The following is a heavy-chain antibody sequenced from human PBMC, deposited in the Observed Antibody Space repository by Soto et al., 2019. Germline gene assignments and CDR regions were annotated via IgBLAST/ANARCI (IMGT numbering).Heavy chain of an antibody. V-gene: IGHV3-30*18. J-gene: IGHJ4*02. CDR1: GFTFSHYG. CDR3: AKEEMATLAY. Sequence: QVQLVESGGGVVQPGRSLRLSCAASGFTFSHYGMQWVRQAPGKGLEWVAVISYDGSNKYYADSVKGRFTISRDNSKDTLFLQMNSLRAEDTAVYFCAKEEMATLAYWGQGSLVTVSS. CDR2: ISYDGSNK.